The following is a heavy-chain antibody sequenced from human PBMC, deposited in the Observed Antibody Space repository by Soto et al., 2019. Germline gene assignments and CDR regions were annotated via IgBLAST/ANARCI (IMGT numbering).Heavy chain of an antibody. J-gene: IGHJ4*02. CDR3: XXXXXPPDY. CDR2: ISAYNGNT. Sequence: QVQLVQSGAEVKKPGASVKVSCKASGYTFASYAISWMRQAPGQGLEWMGWISAYNGNTNYAQKLQGRVTMTTDTXXXXXXXXXXXXXXXXXXXXXXXXXXXPPDYWGQGTLVTVSS. V-gene: IGHV1-18*01. CDR1: GYTFASYA.